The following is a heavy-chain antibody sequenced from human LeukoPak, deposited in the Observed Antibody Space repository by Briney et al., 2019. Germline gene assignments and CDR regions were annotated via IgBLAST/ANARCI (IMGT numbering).Heavy chain of an antibody. Sequence: GGSLRLSCTAPGSTFSSYWMHWVRQAPGKALVWVSRINSDGSSTTYADSVKGRFTISRDNTKNTLYLQMNSLRAEDTAVYYCVQSSPTIDYWGQGTLVTVSS. CDR1: GSTFSSYW. J-gene: IGHJ4*02. D-gene: IGHD6-6*01. CDR2: INSDGSST. CDR3: VQSSPTIDY. V-gene: IGHV3-74*01.